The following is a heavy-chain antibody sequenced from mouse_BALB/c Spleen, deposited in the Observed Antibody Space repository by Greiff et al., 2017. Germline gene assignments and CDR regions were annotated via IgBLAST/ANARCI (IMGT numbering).Heavy chain of an antibody. CDR3: ARDLLLRPFDY. CDR2: ISYSGST. J-gene: IGHJ2*01. Sequence: EVQLQESGPGLVKPSQSLSLTCTVTGYSITSVYAWNWIRQFPGNKLEWMGYISYSGSTSYNPSLKSRISITRDTSKNQFFLQLNSVTTEDTATYYCARDLLLRPFDYWGQGTTLTVSS. CDR1: GYSITSVYA. D-gene: IGHD1-1*01. V-gene: IGHV3-2*02.